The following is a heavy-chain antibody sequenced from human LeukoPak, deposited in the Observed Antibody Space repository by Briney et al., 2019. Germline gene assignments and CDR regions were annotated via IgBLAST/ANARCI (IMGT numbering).Heavy chain of an antibody. CDR2: INSDGSST. CDR1: GFTFSSYW. V-gene: IGHV3-74*01. D-gene: IGHD4-17*01. J-gene: IGHJ4*02. Sequence: GGSLRLSCAASGFTFSSYWMHWVRQAPGKGLVWVSRINSDGSSTSYADSVKGRFTISRDNAKNTLYLQMNSPRAEDTAVYYCARINDYGDSDDYWGQGTLVTVSS. CDR3: ARINDYGDSDDY.